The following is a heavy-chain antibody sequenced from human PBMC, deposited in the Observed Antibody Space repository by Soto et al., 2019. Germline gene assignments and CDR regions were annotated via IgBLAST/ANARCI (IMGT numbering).Heavy chain of an antibody. CDR1: GGSFSGYY. Sequence: SETLSLTCAVYGGSFSGYYWSWIRQPPGKGLEWIGEINHSGSTNYNPSLKSRVTISVDTSKNQFSLKLSSATAADTAVYYCARGGIAARPFDYWGQGTLVTVSS. V-gene: IGHV4-34*01. CDR3: ARGGIAARPFDY. D-gene: IGHD6-6*01. J-gene: IGHJ4*02. CDR2: INHSGST.